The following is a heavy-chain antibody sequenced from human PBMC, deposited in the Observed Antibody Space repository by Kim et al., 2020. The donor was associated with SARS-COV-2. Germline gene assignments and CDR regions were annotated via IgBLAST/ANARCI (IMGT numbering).Heavy chain of an antibody. CDR2: IYYSGST. D-gene: IGHD6-13*01. CDR3: ARDSAAAGTVGHYYYYGMDV. Sequence: SETLSLTCTVSGGSISSSSYYWGWIRQPPGKGLEWIGSIYYSGSTYYNPSLKSRVTISVDTSKNQFSLKLSSVTAADTAVYYCARDSAAAGTVGHYYYYGMDVWGQGTTVTVSS. J-gene: IGHJ6*02. CDR1: GGSISSSSYY. V-gene: IGHV4-39*07.